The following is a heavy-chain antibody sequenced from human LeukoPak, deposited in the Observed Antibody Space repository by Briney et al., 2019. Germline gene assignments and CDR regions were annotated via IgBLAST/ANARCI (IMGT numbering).Heavy chain of an antibody. CDR1: GFTLSSYE. V-gene: IGHV3-23*01. CDR2: IDYSGGSS. J-gene: IGHJ3*02. Sequence: PGGSLRLSCTVSGFTLSSYEMSWIRQAPGKGLEWVSSIDYSGGSSYYADSVKGRFTISRDNSKNTLYLQMNSLRAEDTAVYYCASTSIVARGPNAFDIWGQGTMVTVSS. D-gene: IGHD5-12*01. CDR3: ASTSIVARGPNAFDI.